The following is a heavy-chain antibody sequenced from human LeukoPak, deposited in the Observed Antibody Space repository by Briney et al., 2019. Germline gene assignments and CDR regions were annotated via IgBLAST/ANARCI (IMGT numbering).Heavy chain of an antibody. CDR1: GFTFSSYW. V-gene: IGHV3-74*01. CDR2: INSDGSST. CDR3: AKMEGQRLYDYCMDV. D-gene: IGHD2-8*01. J-gene: IGHJ6*03. Sequence: GGSLRLSCAASGFTFSSYWMRWVRQAPGKGLVRVSRINSDGSSTSYADSVKGRFTISRDNAKNTLCLHMNSLRADDTAVYYCAKMEGQRLYDYCMDVWGRGTTVTVSS.